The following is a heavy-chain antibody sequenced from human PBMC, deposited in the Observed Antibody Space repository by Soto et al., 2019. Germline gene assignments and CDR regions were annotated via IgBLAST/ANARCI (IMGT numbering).Heavy chain of an antibody. CDR3: ARSAVVDPSGYFDY. CDR1: GYTLPSNY. CDR2: INPSGGST. V-gene: IGHV1-46*03. J-gene: IGHJ4*02. Sequence: ASVEVSRKASGYTLPSNYMHWARQAPGLGLEWMGIINPSGGSTTYAQKFQGRVTMTRDTSTSTVYMELSSLRSEDTAVYYCARSAVVDPSGYFDYWGQGIMVTVSS.